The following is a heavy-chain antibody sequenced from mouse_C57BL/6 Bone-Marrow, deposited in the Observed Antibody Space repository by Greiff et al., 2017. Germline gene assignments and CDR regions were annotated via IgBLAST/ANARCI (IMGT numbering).Heavy chain of an antibody. Sequence: VQLQQSGPELVRPGASVKISCKAPGYTFTSHWMQWVRQRPGQGLEWIGELFPGSGSTSYNEKFKGKATLTVDTSSSTAYMQLSSLTSEDSAVYCGGRWECGYDLAWFAYWGQGTLVTVAA. D-gene: IGHD2-2*01. CDR1: GYTFTSHW. CDR2: LFPGSGST. J-gene: IGHJ3*01. CDR3: GRWECGYDLAWFAY. V-gene: IGHV1-56*01.